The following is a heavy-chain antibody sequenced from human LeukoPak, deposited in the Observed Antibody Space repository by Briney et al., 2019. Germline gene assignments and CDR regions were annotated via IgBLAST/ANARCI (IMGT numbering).Heavy chain of an antibody. CDR1: GFTFRTYW. V-gene: IGHV3-7*01. CDR3: ARWKMELQRNAFDF. J-gene: IGHJ3*01. Sequence: PGGSLRLSCAASGFTFRTYWMSWIRQAPGKEPEWVADINQDGSEEYYLQSVRGRFTVSRDNAQNAVFLQMTNLRADDTAVYYCARWKMELQRNAFDFWGQGTVVTASS. D-gene: IGHD1-26*01. CDR2: INQDGSEE.